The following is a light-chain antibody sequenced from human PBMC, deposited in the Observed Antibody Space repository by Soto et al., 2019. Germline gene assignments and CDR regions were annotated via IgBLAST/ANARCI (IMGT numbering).Light chain of an antibody. CDR3: QQYETFSGT. Sequence: DIQMTQSPSALSTSVVDRVTITCRASQSISIYLNWYQQKPGKAPKLLIYAASALPRGVPSRFSGSGSGTKFTLTIASLQPDDFATYYCQQYETFSGTFGPGTKVDIK. CDR2: AAS. CDR1: QSISIY. J-gene: IGKJ1*01. V-gene: IGKV1-39*01.